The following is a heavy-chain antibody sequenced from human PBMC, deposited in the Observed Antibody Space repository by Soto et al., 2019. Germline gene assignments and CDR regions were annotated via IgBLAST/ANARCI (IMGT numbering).Heavy chain of an antibody. CDR3: AREGRFGSYIDY. J-gene: IGHJ4*02. D-gene: IGHD3-10*01. CDR2: ISVDGGTK. V-gene: IGHV3-30-3*01. Sequence: GGSLRLSCAASRFPFRSYNMYWVRQAPGKGLEWVALISVDGGTKNYADSVKGRFTVSRDNSENNLSLQMNSLRPEDTAVYFCAREGRFGSYIDYRGQGTLVTVSS. CDR1: RFPFRSYN.